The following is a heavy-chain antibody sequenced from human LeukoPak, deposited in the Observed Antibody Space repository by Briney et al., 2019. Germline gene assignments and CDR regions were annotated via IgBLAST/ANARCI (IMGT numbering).Heavy chain of an antibody. J-gene: IGHJ4*02. CDR1: GFTFSDPY. Sequence: PGGSLRLSCEASGFTFSDPYMSWIRQAPGKGLECLSYISGSGTDINYADSVRGRFTVSRDNAKNLLYLQMNDLRVEDTAVYYCARTARHLDYWGQGTLVTVSS. D-gene: IGHD5-18*01. CDR2: ISGSGTDI. V-gene: IGHV3-11*04. CDR3: ARTARHLDY.